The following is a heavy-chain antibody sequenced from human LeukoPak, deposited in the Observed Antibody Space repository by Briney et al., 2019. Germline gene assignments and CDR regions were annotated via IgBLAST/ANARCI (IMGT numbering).Heavy chain of an antibody. Sequence: GGSLRLSCAASAFTFSSYSMNWVRQAPGKGLEWVSSISSSSTYIYYADSVKGRFTISRDNAKNSLYLQMNSLRAEDTAVYYWTRDVSDRSDGFDCWGQGTLVIVFS. CDR2: ISSSSTYI. V-gene: IGHV3-21*01. CDR1: AFTFSSYS. CDR3: TRDVSDRSDGFDC. J-gene: IGHJ4*02. D-gene: IGHD6-19*01.